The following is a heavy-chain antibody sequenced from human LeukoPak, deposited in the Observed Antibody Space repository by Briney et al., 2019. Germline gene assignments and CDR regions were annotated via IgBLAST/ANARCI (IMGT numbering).Heavy chain of an antibody. J-gene: IGHJ4*02. CDR1: GFTVSRNY. Sequence: GGSLRLSCAASGFTVSRNYMNWVRQAPGKGLEGVSVIYSGGSTYYADSVKGRFTISRDNSKNTLYLQMNSLRAEDTAVYYCARGPYYSGWHCVGDYWGQGTLVTVSS. V-gene: IGHV3-53*05. CDR3: ARGPYYSGWHCVGDY. D-gene: IGHD6-19*01. CDR2: IYSGGST.